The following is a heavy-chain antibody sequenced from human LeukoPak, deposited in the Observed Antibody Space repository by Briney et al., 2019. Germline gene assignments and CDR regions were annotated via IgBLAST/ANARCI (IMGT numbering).Heavy chain of an antibody. J-gene: IGHJ4*02. D-gene: IGHD6-13*01. CDR2: ISSSGSTI. Sequence: GGSLRLSCAASGFTFSSYEMNWVRQAPGKGLEWVSYISSSGSTIYYTDSVKGRFTISRDNAKNSLYLQMNSLRAEDTAVYYCARTEGVAAAWKHFDYWGQGTLVTVSS. CDR3: ARTEGVAAAWKHFDY. V-gene: IGHV3-48*03. CDR1: GFTFSSYE.